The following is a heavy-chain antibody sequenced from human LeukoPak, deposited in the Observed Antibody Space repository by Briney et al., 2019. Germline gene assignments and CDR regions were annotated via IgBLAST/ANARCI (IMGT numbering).Heavy chain of an antibody. V-gene: IGHV4-59*01. Sequence: SETLSLTCTVSGGSISSYYWSWIRQPPGKGLEWIGYVYYAGSTNYNPSLKSRVTISVDTSKNQVSLKLSSVTAADTAVYYCASLSEYCSSGSCYLGWFDPWGQGTLVTVSS. D-gene: IGHD2-15*01. J-gene: IGHJ5*02. CDR2: VYYAGST. CDR1: GGSISSYY. CDR3: ASLSEYCSSGSCYLGWFDP.